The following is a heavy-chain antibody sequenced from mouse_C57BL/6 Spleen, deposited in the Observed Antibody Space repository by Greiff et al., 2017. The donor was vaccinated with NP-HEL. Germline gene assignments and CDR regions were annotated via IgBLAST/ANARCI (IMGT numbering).Heavy chain of an antibody. CDR1: GYTFTSYW. CDR2: IDPSDSET. J-gene: IGHJ4*01. D-gene: IGHD2-4*01. Sequence: VQLQQSGAELVRPGSSVKLSCKASGYTFTSYWMHWVKQRPIQGLEWIGNIDPSDSETHYNQKFKDKATLTVDKSSSTAYMQLSSLTSEDSAVYYGAGGDYDDYAMDYWGQGTSVTVAS. CDR3: AGGDYDDYAMDY. V-gene: IGHV1-52*01.